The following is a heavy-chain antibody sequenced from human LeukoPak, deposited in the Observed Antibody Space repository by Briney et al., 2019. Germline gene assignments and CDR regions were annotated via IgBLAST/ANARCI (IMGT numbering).Heavy chain of an antibody. D-gene: IGHD4-17*01. Sequence: PSETLSLTCTVSGGSLSSSSYYWGWIRQPPGKGLEWIGSIYYSGSTYYNPSLKSRVTISVDTSKNQFSLKLTPVTAADTAVYYCARRGDYEFDSWGQGTLVTVSS. J-gene: IGHJ4*02. CDR2: IYYSGST. CDR1: GGSLSSSSYY. CDR3: ARRGDYEFDS. V-gene: IGHV4-39*01.